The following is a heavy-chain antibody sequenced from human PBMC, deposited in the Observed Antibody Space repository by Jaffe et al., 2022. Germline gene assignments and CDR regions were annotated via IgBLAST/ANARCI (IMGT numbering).Heavy chain of an antibody. CDR3: ARGDTTNQRTYYYFHLSV. CDR2: INPRDGST. V-gene: IGHV1-46*03. J-gene: IGHJ6*04. Sequence: QVSLMQSGAEVQKPGSSVKISCETSGYTFTDNYLHWLRQAPGQGLEWMGIINPRDGSTTYAQKFQDRVTLTSDTSTQTVHMELQGLTSEDTALYFCARGDTTNQRTYYYFHLSVWGRGTTVTVSS. CDR1: GYTFTDNY. D-gene: IGHD1-26*01.